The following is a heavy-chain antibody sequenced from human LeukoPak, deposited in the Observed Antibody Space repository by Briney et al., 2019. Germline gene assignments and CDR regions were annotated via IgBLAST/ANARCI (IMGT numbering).Heavy chain of an antibody. V-gene: IGHV2-70*11. CDR1: GFALSTSGMC. J-gene: IGHJ4*02. D-gene: IGHD3-22*01. Sequence: SGPALVKPTQTLTLTCTFSGFALSTSGMCVSWIRQPPGKAREWLARIAWDDDQYYSTSLKTRLTISKDTSKNQVGLTMTNMDPVDTATYYCARHYYDSSGYSFDYWGQGTLGTVSS. CDR2: IAWDDDQ. CDR3: ARHYYDSSGYSFDY.